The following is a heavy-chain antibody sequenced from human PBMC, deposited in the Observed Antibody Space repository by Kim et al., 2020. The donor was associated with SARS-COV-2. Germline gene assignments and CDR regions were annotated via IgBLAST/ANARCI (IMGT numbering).Heavy chain of an antibody. Sequence: SETLSLTCAVYGGSFSGYYWSWIRQPPGKGLEWIGEINHSGSTNYNPSLKSRVTISVDTSKNQFSLKLSSVTAADTAVYYCARSGVAVAGENYYYYYGM. CDR2: INHSGST. CDR1: GGSFSGYY. J-gene: IGHJ6*01. V-gene: IGHV4-34*01. D-gene: IGHD6-19*01. CDR3: ARSGVAVAGENYYYYYGM.